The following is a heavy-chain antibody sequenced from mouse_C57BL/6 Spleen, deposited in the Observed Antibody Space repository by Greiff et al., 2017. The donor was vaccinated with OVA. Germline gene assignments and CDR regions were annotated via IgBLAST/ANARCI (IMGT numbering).Heavy chain of an antibody. V-gene: IGHV1-76*01. Sequence: VQLQQSGAELVRPGASVKLSCKASGYTFTDYYINWVKQRPGQGLEWIARIYPGSGNTYYNEKFKGKATLTAEKSSSTAYMQLSSLTSEDSAVYFCAREGPYYFDYGGQGTTLTVSS. CDR1: GYTFTDYY. D-gene: IGHD3-3*01. CDR3: AREGPYYFDY. CDR2: IYPGSGNT. J-gene: IGHJ2*01.